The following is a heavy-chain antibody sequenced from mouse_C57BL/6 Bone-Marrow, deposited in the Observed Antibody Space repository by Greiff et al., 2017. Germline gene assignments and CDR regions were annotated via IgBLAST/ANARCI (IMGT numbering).Heavy chain of an antibody. CDR1: GYTFTDYY. CDR2: INPYNGGT. J-gene: IGHJ1*03. V-gene: IGHV1-19*01. CDR3: ARSTMITRWYFDV. D-gene: IGHD2-4*01. Sequence: VQLQQSGPVLVKPGASVKMSCKASGYTFTDYYMNWVKQSHGKSLEWIGVINPYNGGTSYNQKFKGKATLTVDKSSSTAYMELNSLTSEDSAVYYCARSTMITRWYFDVWGTGTTVTVSS.